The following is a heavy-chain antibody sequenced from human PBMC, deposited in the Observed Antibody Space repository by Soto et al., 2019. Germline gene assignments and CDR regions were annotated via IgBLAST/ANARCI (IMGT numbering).Heavy chain of an antibody. D-gene: IGHD6-19*01. CDR2: ISGGSNT. CDR3: AKSSGWYDAYDI. CDR1: GFTFSSYA. J-gene: IGHJ3*02. V-gene: IGHV3-23*01. Sequence: GESLKISCAASGFTFSSYAMIWVRQAPWKGLEWVSAISGGSNTYYADSVKGRFTISRDNSKNTLNLQMSSLRAEDTALYYCAKSSGWYDAYDIWGQGTMVTVSS.